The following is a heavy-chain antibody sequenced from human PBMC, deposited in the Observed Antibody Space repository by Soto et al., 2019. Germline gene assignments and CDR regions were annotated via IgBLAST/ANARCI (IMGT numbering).Heavy chain of an antibody. CDR2: ISGSGGST. V-gene: IGHV3-23*01. CDR1: GFTFSSYA. Sequence: LRLSCAASGFTFSSYAMSWVRQAPGKGLEWVSAISGSGGSTYYADSVKGRFTISRDNSKNTLYLQMNSLRAEDTAVYYCAKDLNVPYYFDYWGQGTLVTVSS. J-gene: IGHJ4*02. CDR3: AKDLNVPYYFDY.